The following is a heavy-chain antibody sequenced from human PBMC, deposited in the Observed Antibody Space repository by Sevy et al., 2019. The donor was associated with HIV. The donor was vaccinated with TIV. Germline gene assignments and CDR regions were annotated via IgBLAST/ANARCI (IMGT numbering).Heavy chain of an antibody. V-gene: IGHV3-48*02. CDR1: GFTFSSYS. D-gene: IGHD3-22*01. CDR3: ARDPYDRGVDY. Sequence: GGSLRLSCAASGFTFSSYSMNWVRQAPRKGLEWVSYISSSTIYYADSVKGRFTISRDNAKNSLYLQMSGLRDEDTAVYYCARDPYDRGVDYWGQGTLVTVSS. J-gene: IGHJ4*02. CDR2: ISSSTI.